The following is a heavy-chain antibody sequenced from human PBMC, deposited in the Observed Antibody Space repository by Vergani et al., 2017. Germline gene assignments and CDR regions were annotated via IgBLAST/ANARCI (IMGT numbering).Heavy chain of an antibody. CDR1: GFTFSSYA. CDR3: AKDGVLRFLEWLSRGGYFDY. J-gene: IGHJ4*02. V-gene: IGHV3-23*04. CDR2: ISGSGGST. Sequence: VQLVESGGGVVQPGGSLRLSCAASGFTFSSYAMSWVRQAPGKGLEWVSAISGSGGSTYYADSVKGRFTISRDNSKNTLYLQMNSLRAEDTAVYYCAKDGVLRFLEWLSRGGYFDYWGQGTLVTVSS. D-gene: IGHD3-3*01.